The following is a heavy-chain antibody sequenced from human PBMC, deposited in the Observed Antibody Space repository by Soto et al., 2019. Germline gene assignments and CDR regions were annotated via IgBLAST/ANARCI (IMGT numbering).Heavy chain of an antibody. D-gene: IGHD1-26*01. Sequence: ASVKVSCKTSGYTFIGYYMHWVRQAPGQGLEWMGWMNPRSGDTNYAQKFQGRVTMTRDASFTTAYMGLRRLRSDDTAVYFCGRDGVGATPLGWFDPWGQGTLVTVSS. CDR2: MNPRSGDT. V-gene: IGHV1-2*02. CDR3: GRDGVGATPLGWFDP. J-gene: IGHJ5*02. CDR1: GYTFIGYY.